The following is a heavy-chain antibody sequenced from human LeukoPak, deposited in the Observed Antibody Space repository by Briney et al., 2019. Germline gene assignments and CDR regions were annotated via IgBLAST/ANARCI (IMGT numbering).Heavy chain of an antibody. V-gene: IGHV3-7*03. CDR1: GFTFSSYW. D-gene: IGHD2-15*01. Sequence: GGSLRLSCAASGFTFSSYWMSWVRQAPGKGLEWVANIKQDGSEKYYADSVKGRFTISRDNAKNSLYLQMNSLRAEDTAVYYCARDRWYCSGGSCYVNYFDYWGQGTLVTVSS. CDR2: IKQDGSEK. J-gene: IGHJ4*02. CDR3: ARDRWYCSGGSCYVNYFDY.